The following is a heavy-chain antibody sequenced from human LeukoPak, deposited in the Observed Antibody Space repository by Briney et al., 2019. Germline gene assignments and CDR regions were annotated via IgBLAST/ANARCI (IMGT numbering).Heavy chain of an antibody. CDR3: ARDRERYCSGGRCYGDLNWFDP. V-gene: IGHV4-39*07. CDR1: GGSISSSSYY. J-gene: IGHJ5*02. CDR2: MYHSGTT. Sequence: SETLSLTCSVSGGSISSSSYYWGWIRQPPGKGLEWIGSMYHSGTTYYNPSLKSRVTISVDTSKNQFSLKLSSVTAADTAVYYCARDRERYCSGGRCYGDLNWFDPWGQGTLITISS. D-gene: IGHD2-15*01.